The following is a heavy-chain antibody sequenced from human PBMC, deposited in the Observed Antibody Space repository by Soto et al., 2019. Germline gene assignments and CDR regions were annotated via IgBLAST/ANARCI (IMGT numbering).Heavy chain of an antibody. V-gene: IGHV1-46*02. CDR1: GFTFNNYF. J-gene: IGHJ6*02. D-gene: IGHD1-26*01. Sequence: QVQLVQSGAEVKKPGASVKVPCKASGFTFNNYFFHWVRQAPRQGLEWMGIISPYDGSTNYEQSLQGRVTMTSDTSTSTVYMELSSLRSEDTAVYYCARGDGRGSTGFYYYYGMDVWGHGTTVTVSS. CDR3: ARGDGRGSTGFYYYYGMDV. CDR2: ISPYDGST.